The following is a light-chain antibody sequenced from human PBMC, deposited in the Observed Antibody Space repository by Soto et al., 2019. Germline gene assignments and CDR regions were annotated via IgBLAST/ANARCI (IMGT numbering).Light chain of an antibody. CDR1: RSDIGGYNF. Sequence: QSVLTHPPSASGSLGQSVTSSCTGTRSDIGGYNFVSWYRQSPGKAPKVVIAEVGQLPSGVPDRFSGSKSGNAASLTVSGLHAVDEADYYCRSYAGSHTVIFGGGGKRTVL. V-gene: IGLV2-8*01. CDR2: EVG. J-gene: IGLJ2*01. CDR3: RSYAGSHTVI.